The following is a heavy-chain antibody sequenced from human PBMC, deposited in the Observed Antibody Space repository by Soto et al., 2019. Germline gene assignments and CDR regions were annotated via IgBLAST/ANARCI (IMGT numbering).Heavy chain of an antibody. CDR1: GFTFSSYA. Sequence: EVQLLESGGGLVQPGGSLRLSCAASGFTFSSYAMSWVRQAPGKGLEWVSAISGSGGSTYYADSVKGRFTISRDNSKNKLYLQMNSLRAEDTAVYYCAKDRYCSGGSCYLYFDYWGQGTLVTVSS. CDR3: AKDRYCSGGSCYLYFDY. J-gene: IGHJ4*02. CDR2: ISGSGGST. D-gene: IGHD2-15*01. V-gene: IGHV3-23*01.